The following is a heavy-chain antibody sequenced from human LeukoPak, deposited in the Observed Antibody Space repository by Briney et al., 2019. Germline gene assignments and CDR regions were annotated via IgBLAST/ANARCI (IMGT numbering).Heavy chain of an antibody. V-gene: IGHV3-33*01. CDR2: IWSDGSSK. CDR1: GFTFSSYG. D-gene: IGHD6-13*01. J-gene: IGHJ6*02. CDR3: ARGQPPSYYDMDV. Sequence: GGSLRLSCAASGFTFSSYGMHWVRQAPGKGLEWVAVIWSDGSSKHYADSVKGRFTISRDNSRNTLYLQMSSLRAEDTALYYCARGQPPSYYDMDVWGQGTTVTVSS.